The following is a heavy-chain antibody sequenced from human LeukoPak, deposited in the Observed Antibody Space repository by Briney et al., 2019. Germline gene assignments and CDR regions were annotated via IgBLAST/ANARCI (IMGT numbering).Heavy chain of an antibody. Sequence: SETLSLTCTVSGYSISSGYYWGWIRQPPGKGLEWIGSIYHSGSTYYNPSLKSRVTISVDTSKNQFSLKLSSVTAADTAVYYCARAAYSPGAEPAAFDIWGQGTMVTVSS. CDR2: IYHSGST. CDR3: ARAAYSPGAEPAAFDI. J-gene: IGHJ3*02. D-gene: IGHD3-16*01. V-gene: IGHV4-38-2*02. CDR1: GYSISSGYY.